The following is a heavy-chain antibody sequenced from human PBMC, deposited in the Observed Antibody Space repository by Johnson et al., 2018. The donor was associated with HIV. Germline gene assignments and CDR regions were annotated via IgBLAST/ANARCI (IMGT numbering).Heavy chain of an antibody. J-gene: IGHJ3*02. CDR2: VNWNGGST. D-gene: IGHD3-16*01. CDR1: GFTFDDYA. CDR3: ARDRWGSSMRSDAFDI. V-gene: IGHV3-20*04. Sequence: VQLVESGGGVVRPGGSLRLSCAASGFTFDDYAMSWVRQAPGKGLEWVSGVNWNGGSTGYADSVKGRFTISRDNANNSLYLQMHSLRAEDTAVYSCARDRWGSSMRSDAFDIWGQGTMVTVSS.